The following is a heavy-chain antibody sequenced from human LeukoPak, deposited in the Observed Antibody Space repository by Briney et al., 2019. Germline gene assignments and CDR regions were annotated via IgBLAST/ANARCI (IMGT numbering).Heavy chain of an antibody. J-gene: IGHJ4*02. Sequence: GGSLRLSCAASGFTFSSYAMSWVRQAPGKGFEWVADINGSGGSTYYADSVKGRFTISRDNSKNTLYLQMNSLRAEDTAVYYCAKDTRSIAAAVGYWGQGTLVTVSS. CDR3: AKDTRSIAAAVGY. CDR1: GFTFSSYA. V-gene: IGHV3-23*01. D-gene: IGHD6-13*01. CDR2: INGSGGST.